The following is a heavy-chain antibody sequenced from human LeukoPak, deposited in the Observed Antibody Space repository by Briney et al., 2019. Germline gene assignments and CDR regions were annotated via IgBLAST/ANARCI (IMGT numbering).Heavy chain of an antibody. CDR3: AKDLSSGHYYYYGMDV. V-gene: IGHV3-9*01. J-gene: IGHJ6*02. CDR1: GFTFDDSA. Sequence: GGSLRLSCATSGFTFDDSAMHWVRLTPGKGLEWVSGISWNSGNIGYADPVKGRFTISRDNAKNSLYLQMNGLRAEDTALCYCAKDLSSGHYYYYGMDVWGQGTTVTVSS. D-gene: IGHD6-19*01. CDR2: ISWNSGNI.